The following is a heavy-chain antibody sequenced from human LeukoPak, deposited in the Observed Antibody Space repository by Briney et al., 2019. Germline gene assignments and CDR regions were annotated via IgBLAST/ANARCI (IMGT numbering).Heavy chain of an antibody. Sequence: GASVKVSCKASGYTFTNYGITWVRQAPGQGLEWMGWISAYNGNTNYAQNLQGRVTMTTDSSTSTAYMELRSLRSDDTAVYYCAKMGASSGYSPIDYWGQGTLVTVSS. D-gene: IGHD3-22*01. CDR1: GYTFTNYG. V-gene: IGHV1-18*01. CDR2: ISAYNGNT. CDR3: AKMGASSGYSPIDY. J-gene: IGHJ4*02.